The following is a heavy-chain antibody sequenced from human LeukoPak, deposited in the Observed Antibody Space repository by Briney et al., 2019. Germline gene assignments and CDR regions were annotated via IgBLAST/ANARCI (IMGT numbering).Heavy chain of an antibody. CDR1: GFTFSSYS. J-gene: IGHJ4*02. CDR2: ISSSGSTI. D-gene: IGHD2-15*01. V-gene: IGHV3-48*04. CDR3: ARDLSLYCSGGSCYSLNY. Sequence: SCTASGFTFSSYSINWVRQAPGKGLEGVSYISSSGSTIYYADSVKGRFTISRDNAKNSLYLQMNSLRAEDTAVYYCARDLSLYCSGGSCYSLNYWGQGTLVTVSS.